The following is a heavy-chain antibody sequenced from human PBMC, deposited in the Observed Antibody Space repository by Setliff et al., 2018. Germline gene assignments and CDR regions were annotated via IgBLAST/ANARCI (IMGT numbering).Heavy chain of an antibody. CDR1: GDTFSSYG. D-gene: IGHD1-26*01. Sequence: ASVKVSCKASGDTFSSYGISWVRQAPGKGLEWMGGFDPDDGETVYAQKFQGRVTMTEDTSTNTAYMELSSLRSEDTAVYYCATCVGTSWYDYNFYMDVWGIGTTVTVSS. CDR2: FDPDDGET. J-gene: IGHJ6*03. CDR3: ATCVGTSWYDYNFYMDV. V-gene: IGHV1-24*01.